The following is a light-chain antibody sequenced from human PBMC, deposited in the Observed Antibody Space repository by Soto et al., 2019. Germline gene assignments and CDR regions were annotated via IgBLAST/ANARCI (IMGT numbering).Light chain of an antibody. CDR2: GAS. J-gene: IGKJ2*01. CDR1: QRVSSSY. V-gene: IGKV3-20*01. CDR3: QQYGSAPPYT. Sequence: EIVLTQSPGTLSLSPGERATLSCRASQRVSSSYLAWYQQQPGQAPRLLIYGASSRATGSPDRFSGSGSGTDFTLTISRLEPDDFAVSYRQQYGSAPPYTFGQGTILEIK.